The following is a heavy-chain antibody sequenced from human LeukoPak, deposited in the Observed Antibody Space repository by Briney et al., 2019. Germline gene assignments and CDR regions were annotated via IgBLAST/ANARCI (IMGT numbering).Heavy chain of an antibody. Sequence: SETLSLTCAVYGGSFSGYYGSWIRQPPGKGLEWIGEINHSGSTNYNPSLKSRVTISVDTSKNQFSLKLSSVTAADTAVYYCARGLYMTTVTTSWFDPWGQGTLVTVSS. CDR1: GGSFSGYY. J-gene: IGHJ5*02. V-gene: IGHV4-34*01. D-gene: IGHD4-4*01. CDR3: ARGLYMTTVTTSWFDP. CDR2: INHSGST.